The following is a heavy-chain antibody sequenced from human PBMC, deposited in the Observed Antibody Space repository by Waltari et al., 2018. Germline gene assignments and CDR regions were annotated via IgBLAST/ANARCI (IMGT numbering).Heavy chain of an antibody. D-gene: IGHD5-18*01. CDR2: IYPAGST. V-gene: IGHV3-66*02. CDR3: SRARDEDTAMVFFDH. J-gene: IGHJ4*02. CDR1: GFTVSTTH. Sequence: VQLVESGRGLVHPGGALSLSCAASGFTVSTTHMRWVRQAPGKGLEWVSIIYPAGSTYNADSVVGRFTISRDVSQNTLHLQMNNLRPEDTAVYYCSRARDEDTAMVFFDHWGQGTLVSVSS.